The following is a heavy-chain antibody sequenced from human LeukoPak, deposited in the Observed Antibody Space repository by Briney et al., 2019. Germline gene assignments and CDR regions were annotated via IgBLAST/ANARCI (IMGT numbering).Heavy chain of an antibody. CDR1: GFTFSRYW. CDR3: ARGAPIDY. V-gene: IGHV3-74*01. Sequence: GGSLRLSCAASGFTFSRYWMHWVRQAPGKGLVWVSHINSDGSDTTYADSVKGRFTISRDNAKNTLYLQMDSLRVDDTAVYYCARGAPIDYWGQGTLVTVSS. J-gene: IGHJ4*02. CDR2: INSDGSDT.